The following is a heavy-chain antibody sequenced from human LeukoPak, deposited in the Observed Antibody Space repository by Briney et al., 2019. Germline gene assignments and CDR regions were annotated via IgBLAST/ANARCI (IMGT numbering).Heavy chain of an antibody. D-gene: IGHD3-10*01. CDR1: GYSISSGYY. V-gene: IGHV4-38-2*02. Sequence: ASETLSLTCTVSGYSISSGYYWGWIRQPPGKGLEWIGSIYYSGSTYYNPSLKSRVTISVDTSKNQFSLKLSFVTAADTAVYYCARRLQGYGSGRPYYFDYWGQGTLVTVSS. CDR2: IYYSGST. CDR3: ARRLQGYGSGRPYYFDY. J-gene: IGHJ4*02.